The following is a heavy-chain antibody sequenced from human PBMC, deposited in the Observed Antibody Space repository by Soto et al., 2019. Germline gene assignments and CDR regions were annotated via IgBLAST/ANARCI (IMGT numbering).Heavy chain of an antibody. Sequence: ASVKVSCKASGYTFTSYAMHWVRQAPGQRLEWMGWINAGNGNTKCSQKFQGRVTITRDTSASTAYTELRSLRSEDTAVYYCARVPSSWLQGYYYYGMDVWGQGTTVTVSS. CDR1: GYTFTSYA. CDR2: INAGNGNT. D-gene: IGHD6-13*01. V-gene: IGHV1-3*01. CDR3: ARVPSSWLQGYYYYGMDV. J-gene: IGHJ6*02.